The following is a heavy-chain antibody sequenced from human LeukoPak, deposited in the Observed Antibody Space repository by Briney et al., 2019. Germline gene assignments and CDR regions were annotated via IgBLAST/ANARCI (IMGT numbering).Heavy chain of an antibody. CDR2: INPSGGST. CDR1: GYTFTSYY. D-gene: IGHD2-15*01. V-gene: IGHV1-46*01. CDR3: ARGDVVVVAATPMWFDP. J-gene: IGHJ5*02. Sequence: ASVKVSCKASGYTFTSYYMHWVRQAPGQGLEWMGIINPSGGSTSYAQKFQGRVTITRDTSTSTVYMELSSLRSEDTAVYYCARGDVVVVAATPMWFDPWGQGTLVTVSS.